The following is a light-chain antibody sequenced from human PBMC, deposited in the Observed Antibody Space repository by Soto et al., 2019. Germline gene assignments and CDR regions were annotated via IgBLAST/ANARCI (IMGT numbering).Light chain of an antibody. V-gene: IGLV2-14*01. J-gene: IGLJ2*01. Sequence: QSVLTQPASVSGSPGQSITISCTGTSSDVGGYNYVSWYQHHPSKAPKLILFGVSDRPSGVSHRFSGSKSGNTASLTISGLQAEDAADYYCCSYTSISTVVFGGGTKLTVL. CDR2: GVS. CDR1: SSDVGGYNY. CDR3: CSYTSISTVV.